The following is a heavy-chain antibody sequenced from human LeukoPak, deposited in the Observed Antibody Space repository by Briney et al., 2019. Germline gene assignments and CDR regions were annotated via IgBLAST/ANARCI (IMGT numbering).Heavy chain of an antibody. Sequence: PSETLSLTCTVSGGSLNGYYWSWIRQPLGKGLESIGFIYHSGSVNHNPSLKSRATISVDTSKNQVSLKLTSVTAADTAVYYCARHPRIAVPPFYYYYMDVWGKGTTVAVSS. CDR1: GGSLNGYY. CDR3: ARHPRIAVPPFYYYYMDV. J-gene: IGHJ6*03. D-gene: IGHD6-6*01. CDR2: IYHSGSV. V-gene: IGHV4-59*08.